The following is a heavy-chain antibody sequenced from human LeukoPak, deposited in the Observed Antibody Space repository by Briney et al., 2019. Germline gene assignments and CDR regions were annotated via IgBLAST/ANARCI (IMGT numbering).Heavy chain of an antibody. J-gene: IGHJ4*02. CDR3: ARGGGIADLYFDY. CDR1: GFTFSDYY. CDR2: IYYSGST. Sequence: GSLRLSCAASGFTFSDYYMSWIRQAPGKGLEWIGSIYYSGSTYYNPSLKSRVTISVDTSKNQFSLKLSSVTAADTAVYYCARGGGIADLYFDYWGQGTLVTVSS. V-gene: IGHV4-59*01. D-gene: IGHD6-13*01.